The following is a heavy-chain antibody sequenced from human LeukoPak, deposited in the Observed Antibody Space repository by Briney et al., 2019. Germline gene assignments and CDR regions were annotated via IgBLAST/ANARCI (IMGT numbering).Heavy chain of an antibody. J-gene: IGHJ4*02. CDR1: GFTFSSYS. D-gene: IGHD6-13*01. CDR3: ARVGVIAAASGY. Sequence: GGSLRLSCAASGFTFSSYSMNWVRQAPGKGLEWVSSISSSSSYIYYADSVKGRFTISRDNAKNSLYPQMNSLRAEDTAVYYCARVGVIAAASGYWGQGTLVTVSS. V-gene: IGHV3-21*01. CDR2: ISSSSSYI.